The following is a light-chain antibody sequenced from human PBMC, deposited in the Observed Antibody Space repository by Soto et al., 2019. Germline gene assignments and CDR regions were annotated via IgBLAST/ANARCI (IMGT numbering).Light chain of an antibody. CDR2: DAS. J-gene: IGKJ3*01. CDR3: QQFNSYPFT. CDR1: QGISSA. V-gene: IGKV1-13*02. Sequence: AIPLTQSPSSLSASVGDRVTLTCRASQGISSALAWYQQKPGKAPKLLIYDASSLESGVPSRFSGSGSGTDFTLTISSLQPEDFATYYCQQFNSYPFTFGPGTKVDIK.